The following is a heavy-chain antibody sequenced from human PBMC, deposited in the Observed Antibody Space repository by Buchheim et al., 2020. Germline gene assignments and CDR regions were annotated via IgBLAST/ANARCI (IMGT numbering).Heavy chain of an antibody. CDR1: GGSISSSTYY. V-gene: IGHV4-39*01. J-gene: IGHJ4*02. D-gene: IGHD4-17*01. Sequence: QLQLQESGPGLVKPSETLSLTCSVSGGSISSSTYYWGWVRQPPGKGLEWIGSIHYNGNTHYNPSLKSRVSISADTSKNEISLKWSSVTAADTAVYYCARHGVVTTVTTLSFDFWGQGTL. CDR2: IHYNGNT. CDR3: ARHGVVTTVTTLSFDF.